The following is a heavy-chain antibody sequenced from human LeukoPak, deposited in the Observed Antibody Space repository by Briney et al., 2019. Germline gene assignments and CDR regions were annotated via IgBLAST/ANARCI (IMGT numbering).Heavy chain of an antibody. V-gene: IGHV3-73*01. Sequence: GGSLRLSCATSGFTFSGSAMHWVRQSSGKGLEWVGHIRSKAYSYATSHAASVKGRFTISRDDSKNTAYLQMNSLKTEDTAVYYCSTAPVSSGYDSFDLWGQGTLVTVSS. J-gene: IGHJ4*02. CDR3: STAPVSSGYDSFDL. CDR2: IRSKAYSYAT. D-gene: IGHD3-22*01. CDR1: GFTFSGSA.